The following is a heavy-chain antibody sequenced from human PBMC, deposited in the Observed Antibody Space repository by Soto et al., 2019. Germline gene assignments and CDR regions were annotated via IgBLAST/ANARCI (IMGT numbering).Heavy chain of an antibody. CDR2: IYSGGST. J-gene: IGHJ4*02. Sequence: PGGSLRLSCAACGFTFSNAWMSWVRQAPGKGLQWVSLIYSGGSTYYADSVKGRFTISRDNSKNTLYLQMDSLRADDTAVYYCATGRDGDFYYSGYWGQGTLVTVSS. D-gene: IGHD2-21*01. CDR3: ATGRDGDFYYSGY. V-gene: IGHV3-53*01. CDR1: GFTFSNAW.